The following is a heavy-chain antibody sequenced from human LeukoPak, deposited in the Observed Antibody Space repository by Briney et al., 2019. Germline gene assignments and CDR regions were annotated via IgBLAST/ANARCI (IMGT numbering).Heavy chain of an antibody. D-gene: IGHD4-11*01. Sequence: ASVKVSCKASGGTFSSYAISWVRQAPGQGLEWMGGIIPIFGTANYAQKFQGRVTITTDESTSTAYMELSSLRSEDTAVYYCARSQMATVTTFDYWGQGTLVTVSS. CDR1: GGTFSSYA. CDR2: IIPIFGTA. CDR3: ARSQMATVTTFDY. J-gene: IGHJ4*02. V-gene: IGHV1-69*05.